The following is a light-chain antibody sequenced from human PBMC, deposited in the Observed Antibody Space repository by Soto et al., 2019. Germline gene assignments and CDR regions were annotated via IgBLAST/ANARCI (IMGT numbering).Light chain of an antibody. J-gene: IGKJ4*01. V-gene: IGKV3-20*01. CDR1: QSVSSSY. CDR2: GAS. Sequence: EIVLTQSPGTLSLSPGERATLSCRASQSVSSSYLAWYQQKPGQSPRRLIYGASRRATGIPDRFSGSGSGTDFTLTISRLEPEDFAVDYWQQYGSSPFFGGGTKVEIK. CDR3: QQYGSSPF.